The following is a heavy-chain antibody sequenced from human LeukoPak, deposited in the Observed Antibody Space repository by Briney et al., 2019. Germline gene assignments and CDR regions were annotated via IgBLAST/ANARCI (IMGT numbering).Heavy chain of an antibody. D-gene: IGHD3-3*01. J-gene: IGHJ6*03. CDR1: GFTFSSYS. Sequence: GGSLRLSCAASGFTFSSYSMNWVRQAPGKGLEWVSSISSSSSYIYYADSVKGRFTISRDNAKNSLYLQMNSLRAEDTAVYYCARAEYDLDYMDVWGKGTTVTVSS. CDR2: ISSSSSYI. V-gene: IGHV3-21*01. CDR3: ARAEYDLDYMDV.